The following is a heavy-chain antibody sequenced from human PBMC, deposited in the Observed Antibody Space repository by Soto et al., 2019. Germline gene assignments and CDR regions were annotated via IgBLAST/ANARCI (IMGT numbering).Heavy chain of an antibody. V-gene: IGHV6-1*01. CDR2: TYYRSKWYN. Sequence: QVQLQQSGPGLVKPSQTLSLTCAISGDSVSTNSATWDWIRQSPSRGLEWLGRTYYRSKWYNDYDVSVKRQXTXNXXTSTNQFSLQQNSVTPDDTAVYYFARLVGNSLLDSWGQGTLVTVSS. CDR3: ARLVGNSLLDS. CDR1: GDSVSTNSAT. D-gene: IGHD2-2*01. J-gene: IGHJ5*01.